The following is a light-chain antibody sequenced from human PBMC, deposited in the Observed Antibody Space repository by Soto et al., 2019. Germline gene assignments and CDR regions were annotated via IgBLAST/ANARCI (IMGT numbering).Light chain of an antibody. J-gene: IGKJ4*01. Sequence: EIVLTQSPATLSLSPGESATLSCRATRSVSSYLAWYQQKPGQAPRLLIYDASNRAIGIPARFSGSGSGTDFTLTISSLQPEDFAVYFCQQRSNWPRLTFGGGTKVDI. CDR1: RSVSSY. CDR2: DAS. V-gene: IGKV3-11*01. CDR3: QQRSNWPRLT.